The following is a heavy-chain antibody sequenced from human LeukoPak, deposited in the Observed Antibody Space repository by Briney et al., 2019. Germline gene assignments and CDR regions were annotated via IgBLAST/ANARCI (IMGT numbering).Heavy chain of an antibody. CDR1: GFTFSSYW. Sequence: GGSLRLSCAASGFTFSSYWMSWVRQAPGKGLEWVANIKQDGSEKYYVDSVKGRFTISRDNAKNSPYLQMNSLRAEDTAVYYCARDVGYSNSLPYWGQGTLVTVPS. CDR3: ARDVGYSNSLPY. V-gene: IGHV3-7*01. D-gene: IGHD4-11*01. J-gene: IGHJ4*02. CDR2: IKQDGSEK.